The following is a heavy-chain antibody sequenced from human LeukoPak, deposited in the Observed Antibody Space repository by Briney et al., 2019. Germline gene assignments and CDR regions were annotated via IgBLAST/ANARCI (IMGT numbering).Heavy chain of an antibody. CDR1: GFTFDDYG. CDR2: IHRDEKT. J-gene: IGHJ4*02. V-gene: IGHV3-53*01. Sequence: GGSLRLSCAASGFTFDDYGMSWVRQAPGKGLEWVSFIHRDEKTYYGDSVKGRFTMSRDNSKNTLYLQMNSLGADDTAVYYCAREVISSPSYFDYWGQGILVTVSS. D-gene: IGHD3-10*01. CDR3: AREVISSPSYFDY.